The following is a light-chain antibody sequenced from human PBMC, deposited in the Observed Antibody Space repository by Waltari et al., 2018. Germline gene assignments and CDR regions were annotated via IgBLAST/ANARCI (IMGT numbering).Light chain of an antibody. CDR1: QFINRW. CDR3: QQANSFPYS. V-gene: IGKV1-12*01. J-gene: IGKJ2*03. Sequence: DIQMTQSPSSVSASVGDRVTITCRASQFINRWLVWYQQKPGKAPKVLIYGASSLQSGVPSRFSGSGSGTDFTLTISSLQPEDFATYYCQQANSFPYSFGQGTKLEIE. CDR2: GAS.